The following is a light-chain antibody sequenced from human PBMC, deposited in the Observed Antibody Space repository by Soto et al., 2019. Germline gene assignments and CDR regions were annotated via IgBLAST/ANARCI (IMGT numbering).Light chain of an antibody. CDR3: QQADSFPLT. V-gene: IGKV1-12*01. J-gene: IGKJ1*01. CDR1: QGITNW. CDR2: RAS. Sequence: DIQMTQSPSSVSASVGDSVSITCRASQGITNWLAWYQQKPGKAPEVLIDRASNLQSGVPSRFSGSGFGTDFTLTIDNLQPEDFGTYYCQQADSFPLTFGQGTKVDIK.